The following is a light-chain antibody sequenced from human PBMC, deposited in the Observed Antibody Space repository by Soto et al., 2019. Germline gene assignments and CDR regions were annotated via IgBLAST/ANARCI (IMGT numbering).Light chain of an antibody. CDR3: QQYNNWPRT. CDR1: QSVSSN. V-gene: IGKV3-15*01. Sequence: EIVMTQSPATLSVSPGERATRSCRASQSVSSNLAWYQQRPGQAPGLLIYGASSRATGIPARFSGSGSGTEFTLTISSLQSEDFAVYYCQQYNNWPRTFGQGTKV. CDR2: GAS. J-gene: IGKJ1*01.